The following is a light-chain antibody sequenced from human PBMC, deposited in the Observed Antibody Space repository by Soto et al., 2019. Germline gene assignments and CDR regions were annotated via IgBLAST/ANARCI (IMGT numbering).Light chain of an antibody. CDR3: MQPLQSWT. J-gene: IGKJ1*01. Sequence: DIVMTQSPLSLPVTPGEPASISCRSSQSLLHSNGYNYLDWYLQKPGQSPQLLIYLGSNRASGVPDRVSGSGSGTDFTLKISRVEAEDVGVYYCMQPLQSWTCGPGTKV. CDR2: LGS. CDR1: QSLLHSNGYNY. V-gene: IGKV2-28*01.